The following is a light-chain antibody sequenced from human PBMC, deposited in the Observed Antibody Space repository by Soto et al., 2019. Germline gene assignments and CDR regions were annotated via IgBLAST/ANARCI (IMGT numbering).Light chain of an antibody. J-gene: IGKJ4*01. CDR3: QQLKSYPLT. Sequence: DIQLTQSPSFLSASVGDRVTIACRASQGISNSLAWYQHKPGKAPNLLIYGASILQSGVTSRFSGSGSGTEFTLTISSLQPEDFASYYCQQLKSYPLTFGGGTKVDIK. CDR2: GAS. CDR1: QGISNS. V-gene: IGKV1-9*01.